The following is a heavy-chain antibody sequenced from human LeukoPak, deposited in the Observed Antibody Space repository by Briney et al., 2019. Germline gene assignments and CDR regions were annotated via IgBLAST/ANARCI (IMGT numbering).Heavy chain of an antibody. Sequence: PRASVKVSCKASGYTFTSYAMHWVRQAPGQRLEWMGWINAGNGNTKYSQKFQGRVTITRDTSASTAYMELSSLRSEDTAVYYCARGTRIAVALGYWGQGTLVTVSS. CDR2: INAGNGNT. CDR1: GYTFTSYA. D-gene: IGHD6-19*01. V-gene: IGHV1-3*01. CDR3: ARGTRIAVALGY. J-gene: IGHJ4*02.